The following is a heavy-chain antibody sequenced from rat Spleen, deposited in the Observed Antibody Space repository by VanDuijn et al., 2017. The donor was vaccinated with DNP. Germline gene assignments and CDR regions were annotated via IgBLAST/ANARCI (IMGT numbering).Heavy chain of an antibody. V-gene: IGHV4-2*01. J-gene: IGHJ4*01. CDR2: INKDSRTL. CDR1: GFNFNDYW. Sequence: EVKLVESGGGLVQPGRSLKLSCAASGFNFNDYWMGWVRQAPGKGLEWIGEINKDSRTLKYSPSLKDKFTISRDNAQNTLYLQMSKLGSDDTAIYYCARDPMDGPYAMDAWGQGTSVTVSS. CDR3: ARDPMDGPYAMDA. D-gene: IGHD3-2*01.